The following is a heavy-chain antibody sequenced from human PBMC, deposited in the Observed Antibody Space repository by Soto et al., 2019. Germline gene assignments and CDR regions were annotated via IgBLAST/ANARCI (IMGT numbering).Heavy chain of an antibody. J-gene: IGHJ4*02. Sequence: RSLTCSVSGTSVCNYYWSWIRQPAGKGLEHIGRIYTSGSTSYNPSLKSRVTMSMDTSQTQIYLNLTSVTAADTAVYYCARGGIQLSYAFDYWGQGIQVTVSS. CDR2: IYTSGST. D-gene: IGHD5-18*01. V-gene: IGHV4-4*07. CDR3: ARGGIQLSYAFDY. CDR1: GTSVCNYY.